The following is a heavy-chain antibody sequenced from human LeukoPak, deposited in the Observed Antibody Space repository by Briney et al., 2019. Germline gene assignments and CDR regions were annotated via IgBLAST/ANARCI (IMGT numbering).Heavy chain of an antibody. CDR3: AKVRSGDIAAALNY. Sequence: GGSLRLSCAASGFTFSSYAMNWVRQAPGKGLEWVSGISGSGDNTYYADSVKGRFTISRDNSKNTLYLQMNSLRAEYTAVYYCAKVRSGDIAAALNYWGQGTLVPVSS. CDR2: ISGSGDNT. CDR1: GFTFSSYA. J-gene: IGHJ4*02. D-gene: IGHD6-13*01. V-gene: IGHV3-23*01.